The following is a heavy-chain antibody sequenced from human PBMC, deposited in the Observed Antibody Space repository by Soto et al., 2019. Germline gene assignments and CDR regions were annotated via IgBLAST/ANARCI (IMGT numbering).Heavy chain of an antibody. CDR1: GGSVGSDNFF. CDR2: IYHSGAA. D-gene: IGHD2-21*01. Sequence: QVQLQESGPGLVKPSQTLSVSCTVSGGSVGSDNFFWSWVRQPPETGLEWIGYIYHSGAAYYNPSLKSRATISVDTSKNRFALRLTSVTAADTAVYYCAREVVSPETYNVFDNWGHGTMVTVS. CDR3: AREVVSPETYNVFDN. V-gene: IGHV4-31*03. J-gene: IGHJ3*02.